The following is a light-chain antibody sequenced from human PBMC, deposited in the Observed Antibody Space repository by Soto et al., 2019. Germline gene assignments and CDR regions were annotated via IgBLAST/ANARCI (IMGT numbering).Light chain of an antibody. CDR1: QSISNW. Sequence: DIQRTQSPSTLSAFIGDRVTITCRASQSISNWLAWYQQKPGKAPKLLIYKASYTESGVPSRFSGSVSETEFTLTIGRVLPGDFAIFYCQQYSDNSNTFGQGTKL. V-gene: IGKV1-5*03. CDR3: QQYSDNSNT. J-gene: IGKJ2*01. CDR2: KAS.